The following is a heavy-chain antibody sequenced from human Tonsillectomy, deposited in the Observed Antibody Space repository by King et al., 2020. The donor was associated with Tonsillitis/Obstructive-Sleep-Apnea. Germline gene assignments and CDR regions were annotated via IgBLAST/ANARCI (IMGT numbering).Heavy chain of an antibody. D-gene: IGHD3-3*01. CDR2: IYPDDSDT. CDR3: ARGAYDFWSGYYSPNYYYYYMDV. Sequence: VQLVESGAEVKKPGESLKISCKGSGYSFTNYWIAWVRQTPGKGLEWMGIIYPDDSDTRYSPSFQGQVTISADKSISSAYLQWSSLKASDTAMYYCARGAYDFWSGYYSPNYYYYYMDVWGKGTTVTVSS. CDR1: GYSFTNYW. V-gene: IGHV5-51*01. J-gene: IGHJ6*03.